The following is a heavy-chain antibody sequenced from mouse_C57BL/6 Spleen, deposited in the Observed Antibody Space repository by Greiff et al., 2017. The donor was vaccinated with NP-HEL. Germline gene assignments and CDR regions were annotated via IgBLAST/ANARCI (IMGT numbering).Heavy chain of an antibody. D-gene: IGHD2-2*01. CDR2: INPSTDFT. Sequence: VKLQESGAELARPGASVKMSCKASGYTFTSYTIHWVKQRPGQGLEWIGYINPSTDFTKYNQNFKDKATLTADKSSSTAYMQLSSLTSEDSAVYYCARRNGYAPFAYWGQGTLVTVSA. CDR1: GYTFTSYT. J-gene: IGHJ3*01. V-gene: IGHV1-4*01. CDR3: ARRNGYAPFAY.